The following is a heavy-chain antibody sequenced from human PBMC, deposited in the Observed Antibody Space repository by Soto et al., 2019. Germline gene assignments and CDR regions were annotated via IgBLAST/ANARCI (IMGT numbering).Heavy chain of an antibody. V-gene: IGHV1-24*01. CDR3: ATPGYSSSWYYFQH. CDR1: GYTLTELS. Sequence: GASVKVSCKVSGYTLTELSMHWVRQAPGKGLEWMGGFDPEDGETICAQKFQGRVTMTEDTSTDTAYMELSSLRSEDTAVYYCATPGYSSSWYYFQHWGQGTLVTVSS. CDR2: FDPEDGET. J-gene: IGHJ1*01. D-gene: IGHD6-13*01.